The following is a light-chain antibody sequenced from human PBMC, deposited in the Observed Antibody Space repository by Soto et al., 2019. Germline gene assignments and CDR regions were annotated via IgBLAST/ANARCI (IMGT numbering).Light chain of an antibody. CDR1: QSVGSA. V-gene: IGKV3-15*01. J-gene: IGKJ4*02. CDR3: QQYRNWPPLA. CDR2: AAS. Sequence: EIVRTQSPATLSVSPEETATLSCSASQSVGSAVAWYQHKPGQAPRLLIVAASIRATGVPGRFTGGGSGTEFTLTISSLQSEDFAGYSCQQYRNWPPLAFGGGTTVELK.